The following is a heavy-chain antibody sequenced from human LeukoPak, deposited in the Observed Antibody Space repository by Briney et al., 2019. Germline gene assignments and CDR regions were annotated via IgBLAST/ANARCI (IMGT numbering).Heavy chain of an antibody. D-gene: IGHD1-1*01. Sequence: GGSLRLSCAASGFTFSNFWMNWVRQAPGKGLEWVANIKQDGSVKHYVDSVKGQFTISRDNTKNSLYLQMDSLRVEDTAVYYCAKGKRYPDYWGQGTLVTVSS. CDR3: AKGKRYPDY. CDR1: GFTFSNFW. CDR2: IKQDGSVK. V-gene: IGHV3-7*03. J-gene: IGHJ4*02.